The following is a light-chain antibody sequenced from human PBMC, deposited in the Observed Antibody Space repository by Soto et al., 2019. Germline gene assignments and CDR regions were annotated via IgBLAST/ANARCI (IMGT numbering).Light chain of an antibody. Sequence: QSVLTQPASMSGSPGQSITISCTGSSSDIGAYNYVSWYQHHPGKAPKLIIYDVNTRPSGISNRFSGSRSGNTASLTISGLLAQEEADYYCSSYTTSNTLVLFGGGTKVTVL. V-gene: IGLV2-14*01. CDR3: SSYTTSNTLVL. CDR1: SSDIGAYNY. J-gene: IGLJ2*01. CDR2: DVN.